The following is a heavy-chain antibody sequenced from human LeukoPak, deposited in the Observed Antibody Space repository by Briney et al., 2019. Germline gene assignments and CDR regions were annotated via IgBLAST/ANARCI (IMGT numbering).Heavy chain of an antibody. D-gene: IGHD5-24*01. CDR2: MNPNSGNT. Sequence: ASVKVSCKASGYTFTSYDINWVRQATGQGLEWMGWMNPNSGNTGYAQKFQGRVTITRNTSISTAYMELSSLRSEDTAVYYCAKGAGRRWLHSHYSYYMDVWGKRATVTVSS. V-gene: IGHV1-8*03. J-gene: IGHJ6*03. CDR1: GYTFTSYD. CDR3: AKGAGRRWLHSHYSYYMDV.